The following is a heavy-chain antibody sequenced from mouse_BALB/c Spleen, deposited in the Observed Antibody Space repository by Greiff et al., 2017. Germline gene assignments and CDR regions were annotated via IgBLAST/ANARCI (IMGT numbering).Heavy chain of an antibody. CDR3: ASHYYGYFDY. Sequence: EVKLMESGGGLAKPGGSLKLSCAASGFAFSSYDMSWVRQTPEKRLEWVAYISSGGGSTYYPDTVKGRFTISRDNAKNTLYLQMSSLKSEDTAMYYCASHYYGYFDYWGQGTTLTVSS. V-gene: IGHV5-12-1*01. CDR2: ISSGGGST. J-gene: IGHJ2*01. CDR1: GFAFSSYD. D-gene: IGHD1-1*01.